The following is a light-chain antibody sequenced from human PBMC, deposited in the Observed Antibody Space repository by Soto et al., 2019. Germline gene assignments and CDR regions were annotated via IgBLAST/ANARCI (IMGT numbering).Light chain of an antibody. CDR2: DSS. CDR3: QLYDTARST. J-gene: IGKJ2*02. V-gene: IGKV3-20*01. Sequence: EIGLTQSPGTLSLSPGERATLSCRARQSVSTSFLAWYQQKPGQAPRLLLHDSSDRATGIPDRFSGRGSGTDFTLTISSVEPEDLAIYYCQLYDTARSTFGQGTKLEIK. CDR1: QSVSTSF.